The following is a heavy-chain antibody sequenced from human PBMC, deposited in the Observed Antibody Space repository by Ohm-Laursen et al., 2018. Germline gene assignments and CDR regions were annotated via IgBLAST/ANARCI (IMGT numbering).Heavy chain of an antibody. J-gene: IGHJ4*02. CDR1: GDSINNYY. V-gene: IGHV4-4*07. CDR2: MYATGSS. D-gene: IGHD3-9*01. Sequence: PSETLSLTCTVSGDSINNYYWSWIRQPAGKGLEWIGRMYATGSSNYNPSLNSRVTMSVDTSRSQFSLKLTSVTAADTAVYYCAVSEVRYSFTYLADFWGQGTLVTVPS. CDR3: AVSEVRYSFTYLADF.